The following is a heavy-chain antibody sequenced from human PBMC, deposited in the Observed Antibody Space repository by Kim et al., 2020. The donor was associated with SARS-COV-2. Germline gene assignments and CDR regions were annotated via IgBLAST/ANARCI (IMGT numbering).Heavy chain of an antibody. CDR3: ARGYGSGTNY. J-gene: IGHJ4*02. Sequence: SASCADHVKGRFTISRDNAKNTLYRQMNSLRLEDTAVYYWARGYGSGTNYWGQGTLVTVST. CDR2: SA. D-gene: IGHD3-10*01. V-gene: IGHV3-74*01.